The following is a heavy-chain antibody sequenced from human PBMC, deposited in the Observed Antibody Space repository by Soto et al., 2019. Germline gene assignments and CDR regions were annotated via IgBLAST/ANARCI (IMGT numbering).Heavy chain of an antibody. D-gene: IGHD3-10*01. Sequence: QVQLVQSGAEVKKPGASVKVSCKASGYTFTNYNINWVRQATGQGLEWMGWMNPNSGNTGYAQKFQGRVTMPRSTSISTAYMELISLRSEDTSVYYCAREDYYGSGSYAYWGQGTLVTVSS. CDR1: GYTFTNYN. V-gene: IGHV1-8*01. CDR3: AREDYYGSGSYAY. CDR2: MNPNSGNT. J-gene: IGHJ4*02.